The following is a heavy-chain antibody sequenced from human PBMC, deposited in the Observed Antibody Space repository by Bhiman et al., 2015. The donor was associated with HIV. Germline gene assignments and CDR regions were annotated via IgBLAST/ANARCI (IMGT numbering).Heavy chain of an antibody. CDR2: IKNNIDGGTT. CDR1: GFPFDKAW. V-gene: IGHV3-15*01. J-gene: IGHJ4*02. Sequence: EMPLVESGGGLVEPGGSLRLSCAASGFPFDKAWMNWVRQAPGKGLEWVGRIKNNIDGGTTDYAAPVKGRFTISRDDSKDTLYLQMNSLKAGDTAVYYCATDAVVAHFAAGSGYIFHYWGQGTLVTVSS. CDR3: ATDAVVAHFAAGSGYIFHY. D-gene: IGHD5-12*01.